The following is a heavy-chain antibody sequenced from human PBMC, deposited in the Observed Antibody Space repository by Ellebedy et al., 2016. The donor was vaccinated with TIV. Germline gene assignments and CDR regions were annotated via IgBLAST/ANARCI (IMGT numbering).Heavy chain of an antibody. CDR3: ARWFGELLYIRWFDP. V-gene: IGHV4-34*01. CDR2: SYYSGST. Sequence: SETLSLTCAVYGGSFSDYYWGWIRQPPGKGLEWIGTSYYSGSTFYNPSLKSRVTISVDTSMNRFSLELNSVTAADTAVYYCARWFGELLYIRWFDPWGQGTLVTVSS. J-gene: IGHJ5*02. D-gene: IGHD3-10*01. CDR1: GGSFSDYY.